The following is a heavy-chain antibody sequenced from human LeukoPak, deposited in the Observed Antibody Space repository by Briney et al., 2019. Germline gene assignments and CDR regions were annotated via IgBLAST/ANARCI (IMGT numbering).Heavy chain of an antibody. Sequence: GGSLRLSCAASGFTFSTYAMTWLRQAPGKGLEWVSALSASGSNTYYADSVKGRFTISRDNSKNVLYLQMNSLRAEDTAVYYCAQISVDTSRGRWSDFDSWGQGILVTVSS. CDR3: AQISVDTSRGRWSDFDS. J-gene: IGHJ4*02. CDR1: GFTFSTYA. CDR2: LSASGSNT. V-gene: IGHV3-23*01. D-gene: IGHD5-18*01.